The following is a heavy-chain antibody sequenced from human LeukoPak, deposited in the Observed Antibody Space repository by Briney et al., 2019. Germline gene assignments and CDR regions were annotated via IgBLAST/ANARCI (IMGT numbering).Heavy chain of an antibody. V-gene: IGHV3-23*01. CDR3: VKDYHYGSIGAQFGH. CDR1: GFTFSSYA. Sequence: PGGSLRLSCVGSGFTFSSYAMIWVRQAPGKGLEWVSSIRGGGSTTYHADSVNGRFTISRDNSKEIVYLQMNSLRAEDTAVYYCVKDYHYGSIGAQFGHWGQGALVTVSS. CDR2: IRGGGSTT. D-gene: IGHD3-16*02. J-gene: IGHJ4*02.